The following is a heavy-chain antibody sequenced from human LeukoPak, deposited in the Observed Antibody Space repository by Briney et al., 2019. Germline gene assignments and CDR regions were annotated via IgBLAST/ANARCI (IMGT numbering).Heavy chain of an antibody. CDR2: IRYDASAD. V-gene: IGHV3-30*02. CDR1: GLTFSDYG. D-gene: IGHD3-10*01. J-gene: IGHJ4*02. Sequence: PGGSLRLSCAASGLTFSDYGMHWVRQGPGKGLEWVAFIRYDASADFYADSVEGRFIISRDNLKNTLYLQMNSLRLEDTAVYYCARDLSRFGELRAWYNFDYWGQGTLVTVSS. CDR3: ARDLSRFGELRAWYNFDY.